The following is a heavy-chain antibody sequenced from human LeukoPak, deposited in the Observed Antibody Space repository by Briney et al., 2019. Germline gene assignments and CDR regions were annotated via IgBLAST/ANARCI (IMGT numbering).Heavy chain of an antibody. V-gene: IGHV1-8*03. CDR2: MNPNSGNT. D-gene: IGHD2/OR15-2a*01. J-gene: IGHJ3*02. Sequence: ASVKVSCTASGYTFTSYDINWVRQAPGQGLEWMVWMNPNSGNTGYAQTFQGRVTITRNTSISTAYMELSSLRSEDTAVYYGDNIAFDIWGQGTMVTVSS. CDR1: GYTFTSYD. CDR3: DNIAFDI.